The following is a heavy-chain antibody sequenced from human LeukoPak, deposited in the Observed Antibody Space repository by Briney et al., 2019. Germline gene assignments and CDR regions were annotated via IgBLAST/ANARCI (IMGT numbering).Heavy chain of an antibody. V-gene: IGHV3-66*01. CDR2: IYSGGST. CDR1: GFTFSSYA. J-gene: IGHJ6*03. Sequence: GGSLRLSCAASGFTFSSYAMSWVRQAPGKGLDCVAIIYSGGSTYYADSVKGRFTISRDDSKNTLYLQMNSLRAEDTAVYYCARGRRGSTYAADYMDVWGKGTTVTISS. D-gene: IGHD2-8*01. CDR3: ARGRRGSTYAADYMDV.